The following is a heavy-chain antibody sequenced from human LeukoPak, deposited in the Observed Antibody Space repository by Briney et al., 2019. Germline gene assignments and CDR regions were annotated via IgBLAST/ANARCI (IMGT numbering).Heavy chain of an antibody. CDR3: GRERVSAYDY. Sequence: GGSLRLSCVTSGFILSDYWMGWVRQAPGKGPEWVASIKPDGNEQYYVDSVRGRFTISRDNSKDSLFLQMDSLRDDDTAVYYCGRERVSAYDYWGQGTLVTVSS. J-gene: IGHJ4*02. CDR2: IKPDGNEQ. V-gene: IGHV3-7*01. CDR1: GFILSDYW.